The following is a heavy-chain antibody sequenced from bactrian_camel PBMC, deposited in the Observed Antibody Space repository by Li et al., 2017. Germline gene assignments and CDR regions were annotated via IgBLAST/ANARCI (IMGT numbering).Heavy chain of an antibody. J-gene: IGHJ6*01. CDR3: AAGLYLRGNRWWGAS. CDR2: IRRDGGET. D-gene: IGHD6*01. Sequence: HVQLVESGGGSVQAGGSLRLSCKVSGHSRGSNCVGWYRLPPGRAPAEREGIAAIRRDGGETWYAASVKGRFTISRDSAKNTVDLQMNNLKPEDTAMYYCAAGLYLRGNRWWGASWGQGTQVTVS. V-gene: IGHV3-3*01. CDR1: GHSRGSNC.